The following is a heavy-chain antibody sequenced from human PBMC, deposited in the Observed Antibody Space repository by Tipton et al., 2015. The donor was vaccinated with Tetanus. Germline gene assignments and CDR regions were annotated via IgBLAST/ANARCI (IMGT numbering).Heavy chain of an antibody. J-gene: IGHJ5*02. CDR3: ARNYDSSGS. CDR1: GFRFHDHG. Sequence: SLRLSCAASGFRFHDHGMSWVRQGPGKGLEWVSGINWNGDNRDYVDSVKGRFTISRDNANNFLYLQMTSLRPEDTALYYCARNYDSSGSWGQGTLVTVSS. CDR2: INWNGDNR. D-gene: IGHD3-22*01. V-gene: IGHV3-20*04.